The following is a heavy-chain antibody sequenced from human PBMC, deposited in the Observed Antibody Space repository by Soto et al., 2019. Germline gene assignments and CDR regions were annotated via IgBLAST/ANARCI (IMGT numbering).Heavy chain of an antibody. J-gene: IGHJ4*02. Sequence: EVQLLESGGGLVQPGGSLRLSCAASGFTFTSYAMTWVRQAPGKGLEWVSSISGSGVGTYYADSVKGRFTISRDNSKNTLYPQMNGLSAEDTAVYYCGKDQRPSGVWYHDYRGQGTLVTVSS. CDR2: ISGSGVGT. V-gene: IGHV3-23*01. CDR1: GFTFTSYA. D-gene: IGHD2-8*01. CDR3: GKDQRPSGVWYHDY.